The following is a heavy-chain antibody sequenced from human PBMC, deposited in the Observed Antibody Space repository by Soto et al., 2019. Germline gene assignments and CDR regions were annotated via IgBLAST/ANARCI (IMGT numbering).Heavy chain of an antibody. CDR3: ARDRRLYYSDAFDI. Sequence: QVELVESGGGVVQPGRSLRLSCAASGFTFSSNGMHWVRHAPGKGLEWVAMISFDGSEKYYTDSVKGRFHISRDSSKNTMYLQMASLRVEDTAVYYCARDRRLYYSDAFDIWGQGTTVTVSS. D-gene: IGHD1-26*01. CDR1: GFTFSSNG. J-gene: IGHJ3*02. CDR2: ISFDGSEK. V-gene: IGHV3-30*03.